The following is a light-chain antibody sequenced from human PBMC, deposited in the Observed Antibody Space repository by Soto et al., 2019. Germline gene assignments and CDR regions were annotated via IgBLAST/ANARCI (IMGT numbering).Light chain of an antibody. V-gene: IGKV3-15*01. J-gene: IGKJ5*01. Sequence: IVVTKSPATLSVSPGERATLSCRASQSVSSNLAWYQQKPGQAPRLLIYGASTRATGIPARFSGSGSGTDFTLTISSLEPEDFALYYCQHYQSGHPIAFGQGTRLEI. CDR1: QSVSSN. CDR2: GAS. CDR3: QHYQSGHPIA.